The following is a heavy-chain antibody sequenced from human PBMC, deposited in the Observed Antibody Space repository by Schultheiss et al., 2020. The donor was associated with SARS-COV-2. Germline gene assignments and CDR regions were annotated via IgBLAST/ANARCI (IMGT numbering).Heavy chain of an antibody. D-gene: IGHD4-11*01. J-gene: IGHJ4*02. CDR1: GFSFRSFA. Sequence: GESLKISCAASGFSFRSFAMHWVRQAPGKGLEWVSSISSSSSYIYYADSVKGRFTISRDNAKNTLYLHMNSLRVEDTAVYYCAKAFTVTWPHRFDYWGQGTLVTVSS. V-gene: IGHV3-21*04. CDR3: AKAFTVTWPHRFDY. CDR2: ISSSSSYI.